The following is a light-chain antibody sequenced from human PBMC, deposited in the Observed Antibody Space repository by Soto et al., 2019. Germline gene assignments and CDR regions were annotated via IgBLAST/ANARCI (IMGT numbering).Light chain of an antibody. Sequence: DIPMTQSPSSLSASVGDRVTITCQASQDIRNYLNWYQQKPGQAPKILIYDASSLETGVPSRFSGSGSGTDFSITISSLQPEDIATYYCQQYDDLPAFTFGPGTKVHF. CDR1: QDIRNY. V-gene: IGKV1-33*01. J-gene: IGKJ3*01. CDR2: DAS. CDR3: QQYDDLPAFT.